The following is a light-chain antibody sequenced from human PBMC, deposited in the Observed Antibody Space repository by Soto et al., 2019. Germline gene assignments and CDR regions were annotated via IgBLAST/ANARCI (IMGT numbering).Light chain of an antibody. CDR1: SSDVGGYNY. J-gene: IGLJ2*01. V-gene: IGLV2-11*01. Sequence: QSVLTQPRSVSGSPGQSVTISCTGTSSDVGGYNYVSWYQQHPGEAPKLMIYDVSKRPSGVPDRFSGSKSGNTASLTISGLQAEDEADYYCCSYAGSYKGVVFGGGTKLTVL. CDR3: CSYAGSYKGVV. CDR2: DVS.